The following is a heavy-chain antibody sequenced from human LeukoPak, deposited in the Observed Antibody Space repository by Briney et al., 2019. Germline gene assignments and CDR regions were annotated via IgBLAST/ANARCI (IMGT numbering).Heavy chain of an antibody. CDR2: ISSSGSTI. CDR3: ARGKRLLWFGELSEGHWFDP. D-gene: IGHD3-10*01. V-gene: IGHV3-48*03. Sequence: GGSLRLSCAASGFTFSSYEMNWVRQAPGKGLEWVSYISSSGSTIYYADSVKGRFTISRDNAKNTLYLQMNSLRAEDTAVYYCARGKRLLWFGELSEGHWFDPWGQGTLVTVSS. J-gene: IGHJ5*02. CDR1: GFTFSSYE.